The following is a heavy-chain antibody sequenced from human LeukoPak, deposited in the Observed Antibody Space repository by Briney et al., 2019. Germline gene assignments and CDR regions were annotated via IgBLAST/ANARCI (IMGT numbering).Heavy chain of an antibody. V-gene: IGHV3-30*18. CDR2: ISYDGSNK. CDR3: AKDFRYYDSSGYYLGEYFDY. D-gene: IGHD3-22*01. Sequence: PGRSLRLSCAASGFTFSSYGMHWVRQAPGKGLEWVAVISYDGSNKYYADSVKGRFTISRDNSKNTLYLQMNSLRAEDTAVYYCAKDFRYYDSSGYYLGEYFDYWGQGTLVTVPS. CDR1: GFTFSSYG. J-gene: IGHJ4*02.